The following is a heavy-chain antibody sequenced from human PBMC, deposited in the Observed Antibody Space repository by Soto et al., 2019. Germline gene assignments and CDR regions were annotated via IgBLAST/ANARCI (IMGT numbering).Heavy chain of an antibody. CDR2: ISYDGSNK. J-gene: IGHJ6*02. Sequence: QVQLVESGGGVVQPGRSLRLSCAASGFTFSSYGMHWVRQAPGKGLEWVAVISYDGSNKYYADSVKGRFTISRDNSKNTLYLQMNSLRAENTAVYYCAKDMEVLGVAGHYGMDVWGQGTTVTVSS. D-gene: IGHD6-19*01. CDR1: GFTFSSYG. V-gene: IGHV3-30*18. CDR3: AKDMEVLGVAGHYGMDV.